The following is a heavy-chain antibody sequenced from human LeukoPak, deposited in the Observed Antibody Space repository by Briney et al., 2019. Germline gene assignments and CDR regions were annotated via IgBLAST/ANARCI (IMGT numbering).Heavy chain of an antibody. V-gene: IGHV4-38-2*02. CDR3: AGADIAVAGTNFDY. J-gene: IGHJ4*02. CDR2: IYHSGTT. D-gene: IGHD6-19*01. Sequence: SETLCLTCTVSGYSINSGYYWGWIRQPPGKGLEWIGSIYHSGTTYYNPSLKSRVTISVDTSKNQFSLKLNSVTAADTAIYYCAGADIAVAGTNFDYWGQGTLVTVSS. CDR1: GYSINSGYY.